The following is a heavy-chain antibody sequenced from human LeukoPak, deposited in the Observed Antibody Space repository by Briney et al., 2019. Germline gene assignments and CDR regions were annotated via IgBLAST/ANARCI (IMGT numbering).Heavy chain of an antibody. V-gene: IGHV5-51*01. J-gene: IGHJ4*02. Sequence: GESLKISCKGSGYSFTSYWIGWVRQMAGKGLEWMGISYPADSDTRYSPSFQGQVTISADKSISTAYLQWSSLKASDTAMYYCARNLLGVTTYYFDYWGQGTLVTVSS. CDR2: SYPADSDT. D-gene: IGHD2-21*02. CDR1: GYSFTSYW. CDR3: ARNLLGVTTYYFDY.